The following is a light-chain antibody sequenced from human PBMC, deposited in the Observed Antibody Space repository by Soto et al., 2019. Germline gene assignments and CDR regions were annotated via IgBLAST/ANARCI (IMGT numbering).Light chain of an antibody. CDR1: SSNIGNFY. CDR2: KNN. Sequence: QSVLTQPPSASGTPGQRVTISCSGSSSNIGNFYVYWYQQLPGTAPKLLIYKNNQRPLGVPDRFSGSKSGTSASLAISGLRSEDEADYYCAAWDDSLSGPGVFGAGTQLTVL. CDR3: AAWDDSLSGPGV. J-gene: IGLJ7*01. V-gene: IGLV1-47*01.